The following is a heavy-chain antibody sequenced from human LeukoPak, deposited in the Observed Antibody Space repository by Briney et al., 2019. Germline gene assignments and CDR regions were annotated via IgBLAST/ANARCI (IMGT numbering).Heavy chain of an antibody. CDR3: ARAMIVVSNQFDY. CDR2: INSDGSST. CDR1: GFTFSSYD. Sequence: PWGSLRLSCAASGFTFSSYDMTWVRQAPRRGLEWVSRINSDGSSTSYADSVKGRFTISRDNAKNTLYLQMNSLRAEDTAVYYCARAMIVVSNQFDYWGQGTLVTVSS. D-gene: IGHD3-22*01. V-gene: IGHV3-74*01. J-gene: IGHJ4*02.